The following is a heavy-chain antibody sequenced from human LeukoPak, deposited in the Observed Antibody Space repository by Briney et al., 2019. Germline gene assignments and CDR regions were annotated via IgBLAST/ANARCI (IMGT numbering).Heavy chain of an antibody. CDR3: ARETHGGPGY. CDR2: INHSGST. J-gene: IGHJ4*02. V-gene: IGHV4-34*01. D-gene: IGHD6-25*01. Sequence: SETLSLTCAVYGGSFSGYYWSWIRQPPGKGLEWIGEINHSGSTNYNPSLKSRVTISVDTSKNQFSLKLSSVTAADTAVYYCARETHGGPGYWGQGTLVTVSS. CDR1: GGSFSGYY.